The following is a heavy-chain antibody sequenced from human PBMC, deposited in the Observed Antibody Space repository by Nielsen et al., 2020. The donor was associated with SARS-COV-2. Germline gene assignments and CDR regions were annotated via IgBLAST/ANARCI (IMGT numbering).Heavy chain of an antibody. D-gene: IGHD3-22*01. Sequence: LKISCAASGFTFSSYGMHWVRQAPGKGLEWVAVISYDGSNKYYADSVKGRFTISRDNSKSTLYLQMNSLRAEDTAVYYCAKEGYYYDSSGYFDFDYWGQGTLVTVSS. J-gene: IGHJ4*02. CDR2: ISYDGSNK. V-gene: IGHV3-30*18. CDR1: GFTFSSYG. CDR3: AKEGYYYDSSGYFDFDY.